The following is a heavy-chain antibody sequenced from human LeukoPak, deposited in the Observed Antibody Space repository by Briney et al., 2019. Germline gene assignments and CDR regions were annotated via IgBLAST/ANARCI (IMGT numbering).Heavy chain of an antibody. J-gene: IGHJ4*02. D-gene: IGHD6-13*01. Sequence: PSETLSLTCTVSGGSISSYYWSWIRQPPGKGLEWIGYIYYSGSTNYNPSLKSRVTISVDTSKNQFSLKLSSVTAADTAVYYCARVGSSWYLTFDYWGQGTLVTVSS. V-gene: IGHV4-59*01. CDR1: GGSISSYY. CDR2: IYYSGST. CDR3: ARVGSSWYLTFDY.